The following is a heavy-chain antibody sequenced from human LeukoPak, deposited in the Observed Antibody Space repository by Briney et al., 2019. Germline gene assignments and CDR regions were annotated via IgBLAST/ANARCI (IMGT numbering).Heavy chain of an antibody. CDR1: GGSISGYY. CDR3: ARRSPGDIAAAGSFDY. Sequence: SETLSLTCTVSGGSISGYYWSWIRQPPGKALEWIGYIYSSGNTVYNPSLKSRVTITVDTSKNQFSLKLTSVTAVDTAMYYCARRSPGDIAAAGSFDYWGQGTLVTVSS. J-gene: IGHJ4*02. D-gene: IGHD6-13*01. V-gene: IGHV4-4*09. CDR2: IYSSGNT.